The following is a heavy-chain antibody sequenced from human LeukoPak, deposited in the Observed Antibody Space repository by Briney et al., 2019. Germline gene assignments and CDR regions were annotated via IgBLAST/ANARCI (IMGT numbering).Heavy chain of an antibody. J-gene: IGHJ5*02. CDR3: ARDPGVSRGTTNWFDP. CDR2: TNPNSGGT. V-gene: IGHV1-2*02. D-gene: IGHD1-1*01. CDR1: GYTFTAYY. Sequence: ASVTASCKAAGYTFTAYYMHWVRQAPGQVLEWIGWTNPNSGGTNYGQKFQGRVTMTRDTSISTAYMELSRLRSDDTAVYYCARDPGVSRGTTNWFDPWGQGSLVTVSS.